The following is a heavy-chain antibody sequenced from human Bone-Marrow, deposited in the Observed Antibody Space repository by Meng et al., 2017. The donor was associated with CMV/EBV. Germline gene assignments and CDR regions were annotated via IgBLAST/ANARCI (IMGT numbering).Heavy chain of an antibody. CDR1: GGTFSSYA. V-gene: IGHV1-69*05. D-gene: IGHD3-16*01. CDR3: AADFGGCDNTRCHRSDY. Sequence: SVKVSCKASGGTFSSYAISWVRQAPGQGLEWMGGIIPIFGTANYAQKFQGRVTMTRNTSISTAYMELSSLRSEDTAVYYCAADFGGCDNTRCHRSDYWGQGTVVTVSS. J-gene: IGHJ4*02. CDR2: IIPIFGTA.